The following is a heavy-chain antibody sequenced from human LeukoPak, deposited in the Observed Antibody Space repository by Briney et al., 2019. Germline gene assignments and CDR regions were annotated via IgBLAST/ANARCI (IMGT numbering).Heavy chain of an antibody. CDR2: ISDNGRTK. V-gene: IGHV3-11*04. CDR3: ARTPDGADY. Sequence: GSLRLSCAASGLTFSDYHMSWIRQAPGKGLEWVSHISDNGRTKYYANSVQGRFIISRDNAENSLYLQMNSLRVEDTAVYYCARTPDGADYWGQGTLVTVSS. D-gene: IGHD3-10*01. CDR1: GLTFSDYH. J-gene: IGHJ4*02.